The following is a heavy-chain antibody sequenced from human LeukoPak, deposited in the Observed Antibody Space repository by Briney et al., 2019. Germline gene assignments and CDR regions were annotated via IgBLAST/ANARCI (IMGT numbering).Heavy chain of an antibody. Sequence: ASVKVSCKASVCTFSSYAISWVRQAPGQGLAWMGGIIPIFGTANYAQKFQGRVTITADESTSTAYMELSSLRSEDTAVYYCARGSGYDYDYYGMDVWGKGTTVTVSS. CDR2: IIPIFGTA. D-gene: IGHD5-12*01. J-gene: IGHJ6*04. V-gene: IGHV1-69*13. CDR3: ARGSGYDYDYYGMDV. CDR1: VCTFSSYA.